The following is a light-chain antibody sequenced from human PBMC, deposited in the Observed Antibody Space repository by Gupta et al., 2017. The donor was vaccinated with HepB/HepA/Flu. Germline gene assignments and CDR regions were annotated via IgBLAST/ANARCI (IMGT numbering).Light chain of an antibody. CDR2: KAF. J-gene: IGKJ1*01. CDR3: QQYNSYART. CDR1: QSISSR. V-gene: IGKV1-5*03. Sequence: DIQMTQSPSTLSASVGDRVTITCRASQSISSRLAWYQQKPGKAPKLLIYKAFSLESGVPSRLSGSGSGTEFSLTISSLQPDDFATYYCQQYNSYARTFGQGTKVEIK.